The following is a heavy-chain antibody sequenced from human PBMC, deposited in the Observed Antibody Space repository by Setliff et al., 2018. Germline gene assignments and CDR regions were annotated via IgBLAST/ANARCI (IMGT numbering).Heavy chain of an antibody. V-gene: IGHV1-2*02. D-gene: IGHD3-22*01. CDR2: INPNSGGT. Sequence: ASVKVSCKASGYTFTGYYVHWVRQAPGQGLEWMGWINPNSGGTNYAQRFQGRVTMTRDTSISAAYMELSRLRSDDTAVYYCARSPLPPPGPGYYYDNSYYYYMDVWGKGTTVTVSS. CDR1: GYTFTGYY. J-gene: IGHJ6*03. CDR3: ARSPLPPPGPGYYYDNSYYYYMDV.